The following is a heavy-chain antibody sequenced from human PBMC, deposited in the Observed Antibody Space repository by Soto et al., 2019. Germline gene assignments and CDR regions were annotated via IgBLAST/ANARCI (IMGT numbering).Heavy chain of an antibody. D-gene: IGHD5-18*01. Sequence: VESLKISCKGSGYSFTSYWISWVRQMPGKGLEWMGRIDPSDSYTNYSPSFQGHVTISADKSISTAYLQWSSLKASDTAMYYCARVWLGRGHSYGEYCYCGMDVWGQGTTVTVSS. V-gene: IGHV5-10-1*01. CDR2: IDPSDSYT. CDR3: ARVWLGRGHSYGEYCYCGMDV. J-gene: IGHJ6*02. CDR1: GYSFTSYW.